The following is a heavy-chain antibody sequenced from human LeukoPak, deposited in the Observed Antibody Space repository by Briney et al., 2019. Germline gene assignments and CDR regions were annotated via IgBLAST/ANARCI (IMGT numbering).Heavy chain of an antibody. CDR3: ARGLDIVAVPAAMFFDY. J-gene: IGHJ4*02. CDR2: INHSGST. CDR1: GGSFSGYY. D-gene: IGHD2-2*03. V-gene: IGHV4-34*01. Sequence: SETLSLTCAVYGGSFSGYYWSWIRQPPGKGLEWIGEINHSGSTNYNPSLKSRVTISVDTSKNQFSLKLSSVTAADTAVYYCARGLDIVAVPAAMFFDYWGQGTLVTVSS.